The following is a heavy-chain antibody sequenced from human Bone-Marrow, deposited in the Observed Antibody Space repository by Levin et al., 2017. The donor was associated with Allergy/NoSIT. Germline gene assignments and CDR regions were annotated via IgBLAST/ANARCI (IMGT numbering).Heavy chain of an antibody. CDR1: GFGLGTYT. CDR2: ISGGSTYI. Sequence: KRGESLKISCAASGFGLGTYTLNWVRQAPGKGLEWVSSISGGSTYIYYSDSVKGRFTISRDNAKKSVFLQMDSLRAEDTAVYYCARDGYYKGSDDYYTHFDYWGQGTLVTVSS. D-gene: IGHD3-3*01. V-gene: IGHV3-21*01. J-gene: IGHJ4*02. CDR3: ARDGYYKGSDDYYTHFDY.